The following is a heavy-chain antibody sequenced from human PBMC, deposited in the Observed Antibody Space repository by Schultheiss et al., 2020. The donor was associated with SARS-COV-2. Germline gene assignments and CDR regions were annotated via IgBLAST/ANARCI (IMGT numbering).Heavy chain of an antibody. CDR2: ISYDGTNK. V-gene: IGHV3-30-3*01. J-gene: IGHJ4*02. CDR1: GFTFSSYW. Sequence: GGSLRLSCAASGFTFSSYWMHWVRQAPGKGLEWVAVISYDGTNKYYADSVKGRFTTSRDNAKTSLFLQMDSLRAEDTAVYYCARRYFDYWGQGTLVTVSS. CDR3: ARRYFDY.